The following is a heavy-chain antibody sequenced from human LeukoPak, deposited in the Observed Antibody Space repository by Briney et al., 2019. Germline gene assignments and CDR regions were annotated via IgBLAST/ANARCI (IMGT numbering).Heavy chain of an antibody. CDR3: ARGYYYDSNNDY. V-gene: IGHV1-18*01. D-gene: IGHD3-22*01. J-gene: IGHJ4*02. Sequence: ASVKVSCKASGYIFTSYGITWVRQAPGQGLEWMGWISTYNGDTNYAHNLQGRVTMTTDTSTSTAYMDLRSLRSDDTAVYYCARGYYYDSNNDYWGQGTLVTVSS. CDR2: ISTYNGDT. CDR1: GYIFTSYG.